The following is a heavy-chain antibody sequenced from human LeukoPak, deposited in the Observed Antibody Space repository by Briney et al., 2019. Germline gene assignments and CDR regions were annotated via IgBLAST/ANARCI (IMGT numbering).Heavy chain of an antibody. CDR1: GFSFSTST. D-gene: IGHD3-10*01. Sequence: GGSLRLSCAASGFSFSTSTMNWVRQAPGKGLEWVSFITSGSDYIYYPDSVKGRFTVSRDNAKNSLFLQMNSLRAEDTAVYYCARGGLWFGEFPIDYWGQGTLVTVSS. CDR3: ARGGLWFGEFPIDY. CDR2: ITSGSDYI. J-gene: IGHJ4*02. V-gene: IGHV3-21*01.